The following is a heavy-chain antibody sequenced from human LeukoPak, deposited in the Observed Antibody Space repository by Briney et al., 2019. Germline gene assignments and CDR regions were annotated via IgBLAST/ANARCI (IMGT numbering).Heavy chain of an antibody. J-gene: IGHJ3*02. Sequence: GGSLRLSCAASGFTFSSYGMHWVRQAPGKGLEWVAVISYDGSNKYYADSVKGRFTISRDSSKNTLYLQMNSLRAEDTAVYYCAKERLMIADIWGQGTMVTVSS. CDR2: ISYDGSNK. V-gene: IGHV3-30*18. D-gene: IGHD3-22*01. CDR3: AKERLMIADI. CDR1: GFTFSSYG.